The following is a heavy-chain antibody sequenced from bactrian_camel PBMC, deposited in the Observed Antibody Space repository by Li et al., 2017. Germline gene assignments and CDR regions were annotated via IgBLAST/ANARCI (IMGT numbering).Heavy chain of an antibody. CDR3: AGDYVGVWSEFDSDFLN. Sequence: HVQLVESGGGSVQVGGSLRLSCAATGFTISTAGSAWYRQRPGQEREGVAALGRDGTPTYAKFVKGRFTISIDSAKNILYLQMNDLNPEDTGMYTCAGDYVGVWSEFDSDFLNRGQGTQVTVS. J-gene: IGHJ4*01. CDR1: GFTISTAG. D-gene: IGHD1*01. V-gene: IGHV3S55*01. CDR2: LGRDGTP.